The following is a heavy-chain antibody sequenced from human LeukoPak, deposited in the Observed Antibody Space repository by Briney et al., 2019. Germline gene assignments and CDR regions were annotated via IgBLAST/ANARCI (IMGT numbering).Heavy chain of an antibody. J-gene: IGHJ4*02. CDR2: ISGYNGNT. V-gene: IGHV1-18*01. CDR1: GYTFTSYG. Sequence: EASVKVSCKASGYTFTSYGISWVRQAPGQGLEWMGWISGYNGNTRYAQRLQGRVTMTTDTSTSTAYMELRSLRSDDTAVYYCARGTPYCSSASCYNYWGQGTVVAVSS. D-gene: IGHD2-2*02. CDR3: ARGTPYCSSASCYNY.